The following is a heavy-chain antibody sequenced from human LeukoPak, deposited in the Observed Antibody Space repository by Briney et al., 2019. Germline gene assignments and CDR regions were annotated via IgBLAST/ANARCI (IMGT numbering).Heavy chain of an antibody. CDR2: IRSKAYGGTT. CDR3: TRDAGGRAVAGTTDY. CDR1: GFTFGDYA. V-gene: IGHV3-49*03. Sequence: GRSLRLSCTASGFTFGDYAMSWFRQAPGKGLEWVGFIRSKAYGGTTEYAASVKGRFTISGDDSKSIAYLQMNSLKTEDTAVYYCTRDAGGRAVAGTTDYWGQRTLVTVSS. J-gene: IGHJ4*02. D-gene: IGHD6-19*01.